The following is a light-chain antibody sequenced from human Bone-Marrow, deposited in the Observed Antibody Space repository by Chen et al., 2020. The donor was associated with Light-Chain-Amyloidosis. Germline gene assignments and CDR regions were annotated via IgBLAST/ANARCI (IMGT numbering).Light chain of an antibody. Sequence: SALTQPASVSGSPGQSITISCTGTSSDIGGYNHVSWYQQHPGKAPKLMIYDVNNRPSGGSVRFSGSKSGTTASLTISGLQAEDEAAYYCSSDISTNRPVFGGGTNLAVL. V-gene: IGLV2-14*01. CDR3: SSDISTNRPV. CDR1: SSDIGGYNH. CDR2: DVN. J-gene: IGLJ2*01.